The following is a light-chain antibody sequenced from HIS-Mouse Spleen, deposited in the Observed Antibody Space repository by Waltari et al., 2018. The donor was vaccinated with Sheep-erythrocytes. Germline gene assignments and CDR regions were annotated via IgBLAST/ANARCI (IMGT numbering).Light chain of an antibody. Sequence: QSALTQPASVSGSPGKSITISCTGTSSDVGGYTYVSCYQQHQGKAPTLMISDVSNRPSWVSHRFSGSKSGNTASLTISGLQAEDEADYYCSSYTSSSTLVVFGGGTKLTVL. CDR3: SSYTSSSTLVV. V-gene: IGLV2-14*03. CDR2: DVS. CDR1: SSDVGGYTY. J-gene: IGLJ2*01.